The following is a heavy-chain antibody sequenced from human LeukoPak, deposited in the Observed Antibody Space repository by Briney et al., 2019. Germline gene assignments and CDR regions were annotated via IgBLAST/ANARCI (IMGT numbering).Heavy chain of an antibody. CDR2: IIPIFGTA. CDR3: AGYCSSTSCPIDY. J-gene: IGHJ4*02. CDR1: GGTFSSYA. Sequence: SVKVSCKASGGTFSSYAISWVRQAPGQGLEWMGGIIPIFGTANYAQKFQGRVTITADESTSTAYMELSRLRSEDTAVYYCAGYCSSTSCPIDYWGQGTLVTVSS. V-gene: IGHV1-69*13. D-gene: IGHD2-2*01.